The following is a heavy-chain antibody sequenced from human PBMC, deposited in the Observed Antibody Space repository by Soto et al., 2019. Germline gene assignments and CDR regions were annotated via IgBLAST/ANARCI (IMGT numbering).Heavy chain of an antibody. Sequence: EVQLVESGGGLVQPGRSLRLTCEASGFTFSSYAMSWVRQAPGKGLEWVSVVSGSAGSTYYADSVKGRFTISRDNSKNTLYLQMNSLRAEDTAVYYCAKDASSGITSFDSWGRGTVVTVSS. V-gene: IGHV3-23*04. CDR2: VSGSAGST. D-gene: IGHD3-3*01. CDR1: GFTFSSYA. CDR3: AKDASSGITSFDS. J-gene: IGHJ2*01.